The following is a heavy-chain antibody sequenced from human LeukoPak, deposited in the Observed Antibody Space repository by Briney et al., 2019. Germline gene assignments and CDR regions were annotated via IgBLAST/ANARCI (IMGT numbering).Heavy chain of an antibody. CDR2: MSYSGRA. V-gene: IGHV4-39*01. CDR1: GGSISSSSYY. CDR3: ARALPVPALHVYYYGSGSSNWFDP. J-gene: IGHJ5*02. D-gene: IGHD3-10*01. Sequence: PSETLSLTCNVSGGSISSSSYYWGWIRQPPGKRLEGIGTMSYSGRANYNPSLKSRVTISADTSKNQLSLKLSSVTAADTAVYYCARALPVPALHVYYYGSGSSNWFDPWGQGTLVTVSS.